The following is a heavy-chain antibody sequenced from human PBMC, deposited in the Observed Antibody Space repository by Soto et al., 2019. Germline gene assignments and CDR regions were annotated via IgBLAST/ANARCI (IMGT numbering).Heavy chain of an antibody. Sequence: EVQLFESGGGLVQPGGSLRLSCAASGFTFSSYAMSWVRQAPGKGLEWVSAITGSGGSTYYADSVKGRFTISRDNSKNTLYLQMNRLRAEDTAVYYCANVKSTGSYYYYYMDVWGKGTAVTVSS. CDR1: GFTFSSYA. CDR3: ANVKSTGSYYYYYMDV. D-gene: IGHD3-9*01. J-gene: IGHJ6*03. V-gene: IGHV3-23*01. CDR2: ITGSGGST.